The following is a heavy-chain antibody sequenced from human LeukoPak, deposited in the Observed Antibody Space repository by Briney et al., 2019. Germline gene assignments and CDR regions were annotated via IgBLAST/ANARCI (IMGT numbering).Heavy chain of an antibody. V-gene: IGHV3-33*06. J-gene: IGHJ4*02. CDR3: AKDGDYYDSSGYNN. CDR1: GFTFSSYG. D-gene: IGHD3-22*01. CDR2: IWYDGSNK. Sequence: GGSLRLSCAASGFTFSSYGMHWVRQAPGKGLEWVAVIWYDGSNKYYADSVKGRFTISRDNSKNTLYLQMNSLRAEDTAVYYCAKDGDYYDSSGYNNWGQGTLVTVSS.